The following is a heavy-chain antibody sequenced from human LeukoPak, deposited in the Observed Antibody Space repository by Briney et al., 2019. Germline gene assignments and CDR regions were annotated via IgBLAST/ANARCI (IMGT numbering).Heavy chain of an antibody. CDR3: AGTPELYIDYVQFDP. CDR2: INPNSGDT. J-gene: IGHJ5*02. Sequence: KPGGSLRLSCAASGFTFTDYHVHWVRQAPGQGLEWMGWINPNSGDTTYAQRFQGRVTMTRDGSISTAYMELTGLRSDDTAVYYCAGTPELYIDYVQFDPWGQGALVTVSS. D-gene: IGHD3-10*02. V-gene: IGHV1-2*02. CDR1: GFTFTDYH.